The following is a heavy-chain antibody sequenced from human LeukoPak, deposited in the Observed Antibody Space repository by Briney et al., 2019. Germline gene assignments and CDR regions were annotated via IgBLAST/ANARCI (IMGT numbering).Heavy chain of an antibody. CDR2: IWYDGSNK. V-gene: IGHV3-33*01. D-gene: IGHD4-17*01. CDR3: ARGRQDGDYGVPFY. J-gene: IGHJ4*02. CDR1: GFTFSSYG. Sequence: GGSLRLSCAASGFTFSSYGMHWVRQAPGKGLEWVAVIWYDGSNKYYADSVKGRFTISRDNSKNTLYLQMNSLRAEDTAVYYCARGRQDGDYGVPFYWGQGTLVTVSS.